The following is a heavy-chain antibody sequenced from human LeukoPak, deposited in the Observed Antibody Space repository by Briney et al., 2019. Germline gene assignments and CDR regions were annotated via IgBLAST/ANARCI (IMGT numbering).Heavy chain of an antibody. Sequence: GGSLRLSCAASGFTFSSYSMNWVRQAPGKGLEWVSSISSSSSYIYYADSVKGRFTISRDNAKNSLYLQMNSLRAEDTAVYYCASEPLEGGYFDYWGQGTLVTVSS. V-gene: IGHV3-21*01. J-gene: IGHJ4*02. CDR3: ASEPLEGGYFDY. CDR2: ISSSSSYI. CDR1: GFTFSSYS. D-gene: IGHD1-1*01.